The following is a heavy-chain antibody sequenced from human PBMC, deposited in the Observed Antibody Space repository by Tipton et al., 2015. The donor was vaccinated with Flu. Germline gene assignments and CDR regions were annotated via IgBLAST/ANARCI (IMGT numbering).Heavy chain of an antibody. CDR1: GGSIDNSGYY. Sequence: TLSLTCAVSGGSIDNSGYYWGWIRQPPGKGLEWVGSVYYSGSTYYNPSLKSRVTISVDTSKNQFFLRLTSVTAADTALYYCARVKYSGDAFDIWGRGTMVTVSS. CDR3: ARVKYSGDAFDI. V-gene: IGHV4-39*07. J-gene: IGHJ3*02. D-gene: IGHD2-21*01. CDR2: VYYSGST.